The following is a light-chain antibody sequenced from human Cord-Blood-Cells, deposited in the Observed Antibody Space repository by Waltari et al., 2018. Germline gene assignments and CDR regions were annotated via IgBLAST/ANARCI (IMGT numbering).Light chain of an antibody. CDR2: DAS. Sequence: DIQMTQSPSSLSASVGDRVTITCQASQDISNYLNWYQQKPGKAPKLLIYDASNLETGVPSRFSGSGSGTDFTFTISSLQPEDIATYYCQQYDNLPFTFVLLTKVDIK. J-gene: IGKJ3*01. CDR1: QDISNY. V-gene: IGKV1-33*01. CDR3: QQYDNLPFT.